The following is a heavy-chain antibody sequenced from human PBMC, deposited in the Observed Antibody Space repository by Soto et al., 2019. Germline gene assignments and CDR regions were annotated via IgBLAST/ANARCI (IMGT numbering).Heavy chain of an antibody. CDR1: GGTFSSYA. D-gene: IGHD4-4*01. Sequence: SVKVSCKASGGTFSSYAISWVRQAPGQGLEWMGGIIPIFGTANYAQKFQGRVTITADKSTSTAYMELSSLRSEDTAVYYCARDVPPRYDYSNYVAFDIWGQGTMVTVSS. CDR3: ARDVPPRYDYSNYVAFDI. V-gene: IGHV1-69*06. CDR2: IIPIFGTA. J-gene: IGHJ3*02.